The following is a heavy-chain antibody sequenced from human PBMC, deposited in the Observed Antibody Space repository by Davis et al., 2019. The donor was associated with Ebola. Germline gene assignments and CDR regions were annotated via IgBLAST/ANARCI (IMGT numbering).Heavy chain of an antibody. CDR3: KGGATPMDY. J-gene: IGHJ4*02. D-gene: IGHD2-21*01. CDR2: IRSKANSYAT. V-gene: IGHV3-73*01. Sequence: GGSLRLSCAASGFTFSGSAMHWVRQASGKGLEWVGRIRSKANSYATAYAASVKGRFTISRDDSKNTAYLQMNSLKTEDTAVHYCKGGATPMDYWGQGTLVTVSS. CDR1: GFTFSGSA.